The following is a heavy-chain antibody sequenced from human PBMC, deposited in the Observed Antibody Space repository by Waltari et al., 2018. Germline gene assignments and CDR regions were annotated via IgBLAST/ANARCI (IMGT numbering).Heavy chain of an antibody. CDR2: ISCSGST. J-gene: IGHJ5*02. Sequence: QLQLQESGPGLVKPSETLSLTCTVSGGSISSESYYWGWLRQPPGKGLEWIGIISCSGSTYYNPSLKSRVTISVDTSKNQFSLKLSSVTAADTAVYYCARLSYHIVTGYGWFDPWGLGTLVTVSS. V-gene: IGHV4-39*01. CDR1: GGSISSESYY. D-gene: IGHD3-9*01. CDR3: ARLSYHIVTGYGWFDP.